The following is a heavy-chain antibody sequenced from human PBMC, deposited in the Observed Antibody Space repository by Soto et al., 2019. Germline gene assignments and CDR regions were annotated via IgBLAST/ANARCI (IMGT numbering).Heavy chain of an antibody. D-gene: IGHD2-2*01. CDR3: ARTFCINTSCYDLFDS. Sequence: SETLSLTCTVSGGSISSGDYFWSWIRQPPGKGLEWIGYIYYSGSTNYNPSLKSRVTISVDMSTNRFSLKLRSVTAADTAVYYCARTFCINTSCYDLFDSWGQGTLVTVSS. CDR1: GGSISSGDYF. J-gene: IGHJ4*02. CDR2: IYYSGST. V-gene: IGHV4-61*08.